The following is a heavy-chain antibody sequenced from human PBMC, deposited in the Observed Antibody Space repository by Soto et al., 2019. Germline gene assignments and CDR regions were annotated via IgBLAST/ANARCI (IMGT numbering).Heavy chain of an antibody. D-gene: IGHD4-17*01. J-gene: IGHJ4*02. CDR3: ASFSTVSRGVFDY. Sequence: SETLSLTCAVSGASISSGGYSWSWIRQPPGEGLEWIGYIYYSGSTYYNPSLKSRVTISLERSKNQFSLNLSSVTAADTAVYYCASFSTVSRGVFDYWGQGTLGTVS. V-gene: IGHV4-30-2*01. CDR1: GASISSGGYS. CDR2: IYYSGST.